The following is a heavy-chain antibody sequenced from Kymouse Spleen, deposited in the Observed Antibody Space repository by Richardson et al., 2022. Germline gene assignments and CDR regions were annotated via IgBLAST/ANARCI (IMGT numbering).Heavy chain of an antibody. CDR1: GFTFDDYA. CDR2: ISWNSGSI. Sequence: EVQLVESGGGLVQPGRSLRLSCAASGFTFDDYAMHWVRQAPGKGLEWVSGISWNSGSIGYADSVKGRFTISRDNAKNSLYLQMNSLRAEDTALYYCAKDMGGSYSYYYYYYGMDVWGQGTTVTVSS. D-gene: IGHD1-26*01. J-gene: IGHJ6*02. V-gene: IGHV3-9*01. CDR3: AKDMGGSYSYYYYYYGMDV.